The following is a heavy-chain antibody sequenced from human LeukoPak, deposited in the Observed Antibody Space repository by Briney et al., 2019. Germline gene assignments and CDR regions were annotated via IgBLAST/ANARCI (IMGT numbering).Heavy chain of an antibody. D-gene: IGHD3-9*01. CDR2: INPSGGST. V-gene: IGHV1-46*01. CDR3: ARTGSHNYDILTGYPH. J-gene: IGHJ4*02. CDR1: GYTFTSYY. Sequence: ASVKVSYKASGYTFTSYYMHWVRQAPGQGREWMGVINPSGGSTSYAQKFQGRVTITRDTSTSTVYMELSSLRSEDTAVYYCARTGSHNYDILTGYPHWGQGTLVTVSS.